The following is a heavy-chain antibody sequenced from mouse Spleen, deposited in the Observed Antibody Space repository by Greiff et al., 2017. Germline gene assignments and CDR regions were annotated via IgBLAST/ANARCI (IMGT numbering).Heavy chain of an antibody. CDR3: TRSYYGNYEGTWFAY. D-gene: IGHD2-1*01. J-gene: IGHJ3*01. CDR2: IDPETGGT. Sequence: QVQLQQSGAELVRPGASVTLSCKASGYTFTDYEMHWVKQTPVHGLEWIGAIDPETGGTAYNQKFKGKAILTADKSSSTAYMELRSLTSEDSAVYYCTRSYYGNYEGTWFAYWGQGTLVTVSA. V-gene: IGHV1-15*01. CDR1: GYTFTDYE.